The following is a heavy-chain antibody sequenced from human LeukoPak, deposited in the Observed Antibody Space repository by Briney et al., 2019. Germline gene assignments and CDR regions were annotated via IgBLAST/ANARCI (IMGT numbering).Heavy chain of an antibody. Sequence: PGGSLRLSCAASGITFNYYWIHWVRQAPGEGLVWVSRINSDGSTTSYADSVEGRFTISRDNAKNTLYLQMSSLRVEDTAVYFCAREGVAGALDDWGQGTVVTVSS. V-gene: IGHV3-74*01. CDR3: AREGVAGALDD. D-gene: IGHD6-19*01. CDR2: INSDGSTT. J-gene: IGHJ4*02. CDR1: GITFNYYW.